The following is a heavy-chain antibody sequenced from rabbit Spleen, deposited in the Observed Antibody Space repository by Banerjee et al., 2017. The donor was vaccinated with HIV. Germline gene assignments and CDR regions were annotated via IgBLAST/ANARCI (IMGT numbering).Heavy chain of an antibody. V-gene: IGHV1S40*01. J-gene: IGHJ4*01. Sequence: QSLEESGGDLVKPGASLTLTCTASGFSFSSNYWICWVRQAPGKGLEWIACIYGTGGSTYYASWAKGRFTISKASSTTVTLQMTSLTAADTATYFCARSENSNDAYWALWGPGTLVTVS. CDR2: IYGTGGST. CDR1: GFSFSSNYW. CDR3: ARSENSNDAYWAL. D-gene: IGHD6-1*01.